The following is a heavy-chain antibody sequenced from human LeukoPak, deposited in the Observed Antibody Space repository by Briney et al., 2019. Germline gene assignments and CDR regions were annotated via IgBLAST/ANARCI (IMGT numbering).Heavy chain of an antibody. V-gene: IGHV3-7*01. Sequence: PGGSPRLSCAASGFTFSSYWMSWVRQAPGKGLEWVANIKQDGSEKYYVDSVKGRFTVSRDNAKNSLYLQMNSLRAEDTAVYYCARDHANYDFWSGYYTPYNWFDPWGQGTLVTVSS. D-gene: IGHD3-3*01. CDR2: IKQDGSEK. CDR3: ARDHANYDFWSGYYTPYNWFDP. J-gene: IGHJ5*02. CDR1: GFTFSSYW.